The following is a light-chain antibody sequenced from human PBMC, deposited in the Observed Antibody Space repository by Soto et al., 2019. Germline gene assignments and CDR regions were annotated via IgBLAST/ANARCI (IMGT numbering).Light chain of an antibody. Sequence: DIQMTQYPSTLSASVGDRVTITCLASQSISTWLAWYQQKPGKAPKVLIYDASTLENGVPSRFSGSGSGTEFTLTISSLQPDDFATYYCQQYSTYTPRTCGQGTKVDNK. CDR3: QQYSTYTPRT. V-gene: IGKV1-5*01. J-gene: IGKJ1*01. CDR2: DAS. CDR1: QSISTW.